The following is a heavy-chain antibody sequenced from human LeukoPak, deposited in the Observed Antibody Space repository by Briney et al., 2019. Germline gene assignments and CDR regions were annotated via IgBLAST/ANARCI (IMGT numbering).Heavy chain of an antibody. V-gene: IGHV4-39*07. CDR2: IYYSGST. D-gene: IGHD2-15*01. CDR1: GGSISSSSYY. Sequence: SETLSLTCTVSGGSISSSSYYWGWIRQPPGKGLEWIGSIYYSGSTYYNPSLKSRVTISVDTSKNQFSLKLSSVTAADTAVYYCARAGCSGGSCYSEFDPWGQGTLVTVSS. CDR3: ARAGCSGGSCYSEFDP. J-gene: IGHJ5*02.